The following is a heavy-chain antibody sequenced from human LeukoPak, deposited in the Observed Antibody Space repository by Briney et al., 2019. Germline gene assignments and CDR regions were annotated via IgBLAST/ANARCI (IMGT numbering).Heavy chain of an antibody. CDR3: ARHWVVVTARDNWFDP. CDR1: GGSISSYY. V-gene: IGHV4-59*08. Sequence: SGTLSLTCTVSGGSISSYYRSWIRQPPGKGLEWIGYIYYSGSTNYNPSLKSRVTISVDTSKNQFSLKLSSVTAADTAVYYCARHWVVVTARDNWFDPWGQGTLVTVSS. D-gene: IGHD2-21*02. J-gene: IGHJ5*02. CDR2: IYYSGST.